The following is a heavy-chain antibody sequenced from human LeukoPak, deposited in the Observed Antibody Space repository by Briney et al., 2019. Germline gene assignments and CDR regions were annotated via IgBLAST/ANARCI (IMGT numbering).Heavy chain of an antibody. J-gene: IGHJ6*03. Sequence: GESLKIFCKGSGYSFTSYWSGWVRQMPGKGLEWMGIIYPGDSDTRYSPSFQGQVTISADKSISTAYLQWSSLKASDTAMYYCARLFGSRSWGYYMDVWGKGTTVTVSS. D-gene: IGHD6-13*01. CDR2: IYPGDSDT. CDR3: ARLFGSRSWGYYMDV. CDR1: GYSFTSYW. V-gene: IGHV5-51*01.